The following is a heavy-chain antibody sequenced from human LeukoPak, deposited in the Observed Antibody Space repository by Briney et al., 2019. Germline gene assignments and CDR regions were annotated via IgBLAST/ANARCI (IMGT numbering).Heavy chain of an antibody. CDR2: IIPIFGTA. V-gene: IGHV1-69*13. CDR1: GGTFSSYA. CDR3: AREGTYSYGYQNFDY. J-gene: IGHJ4*02. D-gene: IGHD5-18*01. Sequence: GASVKVSCKASGGTFSSYAISWVRQAPGQGFEWMGGIIPIFGTANYAQKFQGRVTITADESTSTAYMELRSLRSEDTAVYYCAREGTYSYGYQNFDYWGQGTLVTVSS.